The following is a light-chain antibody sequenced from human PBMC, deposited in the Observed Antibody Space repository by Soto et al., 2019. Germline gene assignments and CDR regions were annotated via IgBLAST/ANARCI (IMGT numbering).Light chain of an antibody. CDR3: CSFAGSYTFWE. CDR1: SSDVGDSNY. J-gene: IGLJ3*02. Sequence: QFALTQPRSVSGSLGQSVTISCTGTSSDVGDSNYVSWYPQYPGKAPKLVIYGVSKRPSGIPDRFSDSKSGNTASLTISGLQAEDEADYSCCSFAGSYTFWEFGVGTPLPVL. CDR2: GVS. V-gene: IGLV2-11*01.